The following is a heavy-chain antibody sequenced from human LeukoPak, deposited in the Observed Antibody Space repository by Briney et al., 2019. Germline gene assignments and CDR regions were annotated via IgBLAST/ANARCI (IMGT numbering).Heavy chain of an antibody. CDR1: GFTFSSYA. CDR2: ISYDGSNK. Sequence: GGSLRLSCAASGFTFSSYAMHWVRQAPGKGLEWVAVISYDGSNKYYADSVKGRFTISRDNSKNTLYLQMNSLRAEDTAVYYCASCLGYCSSTSCYRRGQGTLVTVSS. CDR3: ASCLGYCSSTSCYR. V-gene: IGHV3-30-3*01. D-gene: IGHD2-2*01. J-gene: IGHJ4*02.